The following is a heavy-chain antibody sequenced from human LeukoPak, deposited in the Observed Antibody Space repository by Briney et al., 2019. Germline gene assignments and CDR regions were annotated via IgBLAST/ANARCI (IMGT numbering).Heavy chain of an antibody. J-gene: IGHJ4*02. V-gene: IGHV1-2*02. CDR1: GYTFTGYS. CDR2: INPNSGGT. CDR3: ARDDRVLLWFGECFY. Sequence: VASVNVSCKASGYTFTGYSIHWVRQAPGQGLEWMGWINPNSGGTNYAQKFQGGVTMTRDTSISTAYMELSRLRSDDTAVYYCARDDRVLLWFGECFYWGQGTLVTVSS. D-gene: IGHD3-10*01.